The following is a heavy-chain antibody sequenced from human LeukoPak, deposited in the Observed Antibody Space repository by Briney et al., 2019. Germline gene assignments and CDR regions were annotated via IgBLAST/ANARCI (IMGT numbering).Heavy chain of an antibody. CDR1: GYTFTSYG. CDR3: ARDLIVRDCGGDCYYSFWFDP. D-gene: IGHD2-21*02. Sequence: ASVKVSCKASGYTFTSYGISWVRQAPGQGLEWMGWISAYNGNTNYAQKLQGRVTMTTDTSTSTAYMELRSPRSDDTAVYYCARDLIVRDCGGDCYYSFWFDPWGQGTLVTVSS. V-gene: IGHV1-18*01. CDR2: ISAYNGNT. J-gene: IGHJ5*02.